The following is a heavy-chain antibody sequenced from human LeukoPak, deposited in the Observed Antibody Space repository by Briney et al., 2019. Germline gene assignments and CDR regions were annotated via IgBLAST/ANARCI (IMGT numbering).Heavy chain of an antibody. D-gene: IGHD2-15*01. CDR2: ISYDGSNK. Sequence: PGGSLRLSCAASGFTFSSYGMHWVRQAPGKGLEGVAVISYDGSNKYYADSVKGRFTISRDNSKNTLYLQMNSLRAEDTAVYYCAKAVAADDAFDIWGQGTMVTVSS. J-gene: IGHJ3*02. V-gene: IGHV3-30*18. CDR1: GFTFSSYG. CDR3: AKAVAADDAFDI.